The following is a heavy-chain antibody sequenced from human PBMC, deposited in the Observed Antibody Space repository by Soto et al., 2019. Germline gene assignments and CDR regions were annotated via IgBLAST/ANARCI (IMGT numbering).Heavy chain of an antibody. CDR1: GYTFTSYA. J-gene: IGHJ5*02. CDR2: INAGNGNT. V-gene: IGHV1-3*01. CDR3: ARDRGIQLGLGFDP. Sequence: QVQLVQSGAEVKKPGASVKVSCKASGYTFTSYAMHWVRQAPGQRLEWMGWINAGNGNTKYSQKFQGRVTSTRDTSASTAYMELSSMRSEDTAVYDGARDRGIQLGLGFDPWGQGTLVTVSS. D-gene: IGHD5-18*01.